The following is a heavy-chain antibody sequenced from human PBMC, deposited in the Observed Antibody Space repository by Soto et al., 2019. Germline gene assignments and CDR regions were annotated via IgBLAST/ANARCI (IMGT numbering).Heavy chain of an antibody. CDR1: GYTFTSYE. V-gene: IGHV1-8*02. CDR3: AREAATGDLHGMDA. Sequence: QVQLVQSGAEVKKPGASVKVSCKASGYTFTSYEINWVRQATGQGLEWMGWMNPHSGNKGYAQKFQGRVSMTRNTARRTAYMELSSLRSEDKAVYYGAREAATGDLHGMDAWGQGTTVIVSS. D-gene: IGHD6-13*01. J-gene: IGHJ6*01. CDR2: MNPHSGNK.